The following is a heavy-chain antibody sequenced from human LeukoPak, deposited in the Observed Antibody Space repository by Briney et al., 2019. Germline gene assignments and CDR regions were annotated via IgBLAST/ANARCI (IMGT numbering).Heavy chain of an antibody. D-gene: IGHD3-10*01. V-gene: IGHV1-18*01. CDR1: GYTFTSYG. CDR2: ISAYNGNT. Sequence: ASVKVSCKASGYTFTSYGISWVRQAPGQGLEWMGWISAYNGNTNYAQKLQGRVTMTTDTSTSTAYMELRSLRSDDTAVYYCARILGPFLWFGESGWFDPWGQGTLVTVSS. J-gene: IGHJ5*02. CDR3: ARILGPFLWFGESGWFDP.